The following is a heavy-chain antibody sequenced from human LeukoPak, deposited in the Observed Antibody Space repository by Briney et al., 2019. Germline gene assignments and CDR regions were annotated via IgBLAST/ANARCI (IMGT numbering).Heavy chain of an antibody. CDR3: ARDPGKWNNSPGPFLDH. V-gene: IGHV3-33*01. CDR2: IWSDGSNQ. J-gene: IGHJ4*02. D-gene: IGHD1/OR15-1a*01. CDR1: GFTFSSYG. Sequence: PGGSLRLSCAPSGFTFSSYGMDWVRQAPGKGLEWVAVIWSDGSNQYYADSVKGRFIISRDNSKNTLYLQMNSLRAEDTAVYYCARDPGKWNNSPGPFLDHWGQGTLVTVSS.